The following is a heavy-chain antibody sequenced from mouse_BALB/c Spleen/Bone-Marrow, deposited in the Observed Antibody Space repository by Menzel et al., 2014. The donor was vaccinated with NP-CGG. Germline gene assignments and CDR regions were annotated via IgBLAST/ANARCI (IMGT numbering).Heavy chain of an antibody. J-gene: IGHJ4*01. V-gene: IGHV1S33*01. Sequence: LVESGTLVKISCKASGYSFTDYDINWVKQRPGQGLEWIGWIYPGDGSTKCNEKFKGKATLTADRSSSTAYMQLSSLTSESSAVYFCARGGIGRSLDYWGQGTSVTVSS. CDR3: ARGGIGRSLDY. CDR1: GYSFTDYD. D-gene: IGHD3-3*01. CDR2: IYPGDGST.